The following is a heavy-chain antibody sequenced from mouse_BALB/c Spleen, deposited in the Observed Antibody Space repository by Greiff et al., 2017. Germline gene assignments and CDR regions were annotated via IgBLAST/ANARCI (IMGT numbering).Heavy chain of an antibody. CDR2: ISSGSSTI. D-gene: IGHD5-5*01. CDR3: ARSGTTYGIDY. CDR1: GFTFSSFG. J-gene: IGHJ2*01. Sequence: EVQLVESGGGLVQPGGSRKLSCAASGFTFSSFGMHWVRQAPEKGLEWVAYISSGSSTIYYADTVKGRFTISRDNPKNTLFLQMTSLRSEDTAMYYCARSGTTYGIDYWGQGTTLTVSS. V-gene: IGHV5-17*02.